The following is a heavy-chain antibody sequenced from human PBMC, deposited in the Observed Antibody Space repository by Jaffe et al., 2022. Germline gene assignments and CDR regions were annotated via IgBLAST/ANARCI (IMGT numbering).Heavy chain of an antibody. J-gene: IGHJ5*02. Sequence: QVQLVQSGAEVKKPGASVKVSCKASGYTFTSYGISWVRQAPGQGLEWMGWISAYNGNTNYAQKLQGRVTMTTDTSTSTAYMELRSLRSDDTAVYYCARVKGIYSSSWYGMGWFDPWGQGTLVTVSS. D-gene: IGHD6-13*01. V-gene: IGHV1-18*01. CDR3: ARVKGIYSSSWYGMGWFDP. CDR2: ISAYNGNT. CDR1: GYTFTSYG.